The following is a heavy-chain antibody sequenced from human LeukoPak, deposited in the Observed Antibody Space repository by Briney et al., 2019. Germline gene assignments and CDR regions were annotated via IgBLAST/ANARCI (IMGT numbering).Heavy chain of an antibody. CDR1: GYSISSGYY. D-gene: IGHD3-10*01. CDR2: IYYSGST. CDR3: ARDSRGPVDY. Sequence: SETLSLTCAVSGYSISSGYYWSWIRQPPGKGLAWIGYIYYSGSTNYNPSLKSRVTISVDTSKNQFSLKLSSVTAADTAVYYCARDSRGPVDYWGQGTLVTVSS. V-gene: IGHV4-61*01. J-gene: IGHJ4*02.